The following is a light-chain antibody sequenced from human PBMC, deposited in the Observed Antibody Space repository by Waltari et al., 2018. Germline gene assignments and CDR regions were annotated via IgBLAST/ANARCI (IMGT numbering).Light chain of an antibody. Sequence: QSALTQPASVSGSPGQAITISCTGSSIDVETYDFVSWYQRHPGKVPKLIIYDVNIRPSGVPDRFSGSKSGNTASLTISGLQAEDEAIDYCNSYTGSNTVVFGGGTKLTVL. CDR3: NSYTGSNTVV. J-gene: IGLJ2*01. CDR1: SIDVETYDF. CDR2: DVN. V-gene: IGLV2-14*03.